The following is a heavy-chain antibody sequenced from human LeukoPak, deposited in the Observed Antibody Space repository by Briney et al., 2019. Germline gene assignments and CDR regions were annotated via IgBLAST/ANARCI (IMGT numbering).Heavy chain of an antibody. V-gene: IGHV3-11*05. J-gene: IGHJ4*02. Sequence: GGSLRLSCAASGFTFSDYYMSWIRQAPGKGLEWVSYISSSSSYTNYADSVKGRFTISRDNAKNSLYLQMNSLRAEDTAVYYCAREFYGTDYYGSGSYDYWGQGTLVTVSS. CDR1: GFTFSDYY. D-gene: IGHD3-10*01. CDR3: AREFYGTDYYGSGSYDY. CDR2: ISSSSSYT.